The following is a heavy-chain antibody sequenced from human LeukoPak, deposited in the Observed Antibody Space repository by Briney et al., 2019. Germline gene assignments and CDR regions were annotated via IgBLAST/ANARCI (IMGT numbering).Heavy chain of an antibody. CDR1: GITFSNYA. J-gene: IGHJ5*02. V-gene: IGHV3-23*01. Sequence: GGSLRLAFSVSGITFSNYAMNWVRQAPGKGLEWVSVITGSGGSTYYADSVKGPFTISRDNSKNTLYLQMKSLRAEDTAVYYCAKDRITMVRGVIHYNWFDPWGQGTLVTVSS. D-gene: IGHD3-10*01. CDR3: AKDRITMVRGVIHYNWFDP. CDR2: ITGSGGST.